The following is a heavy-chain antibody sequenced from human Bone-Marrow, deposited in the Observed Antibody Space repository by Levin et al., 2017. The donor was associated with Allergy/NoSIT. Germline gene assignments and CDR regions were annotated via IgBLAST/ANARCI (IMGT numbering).Heavy chain of an antibody. J-gene: IGHJ4*02. Sequence: PSETLSLTCTVSGGSISSYFWSWIRQPPGKGLEWIGYIYYSGSTNYNPSLKSRVTISVDTSKNQFSLKLSSVTAADTAVYYCASKNYGSGSYPYYFDYWGQGTLVTVSS. CDR1: GGSISSYF. CDR3: ASKNYGSGSYPYYFDY. D-gene: IGHD3-10*01. CDR2: IYYSGST. V-gene: IGHV4-59*01.